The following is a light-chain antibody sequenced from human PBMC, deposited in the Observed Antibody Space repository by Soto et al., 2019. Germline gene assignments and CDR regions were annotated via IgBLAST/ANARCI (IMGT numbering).Light chain of an antibody. V-gene: IGLV2-23*01. CDR1: SSDVGSSNL. CDR3: CSYGGSSTYVV. J-gene: IGLJ2*01. Sequence: QSALTQPASVSGSPGQSITISCTGTSSDVGSSNLVSWYQQHPGKAPKLMIYEGSKRPSGVSNRFSGSKSGNTASLTISGLQAEDEADYYCCSYGGSSTYVVFGGGTKLTVL. CDR2: EGS.